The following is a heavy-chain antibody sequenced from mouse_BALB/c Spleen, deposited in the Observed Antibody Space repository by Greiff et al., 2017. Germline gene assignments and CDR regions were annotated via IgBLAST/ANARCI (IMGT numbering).Heavy chain of an antibody. V-gene: IGHV1S29*02. CDR3: ARLDDRVGLLRTYAMDY. CDR1: GYTFTDYN. CDR2: IYPYNGGT. D-gene: IGHD1-1*01. Sequence: EVKLVESGPELVKPGASVKISCKASGYTFTDYNMHWVKQSHGKSLEWIGYIYPYNGGTGYNQKFKSKATLTVDNSSSTAYMELRSLTSEDSAVYYCARLDDRVGLLRTYAMDYWGQGTSVTVSS. J-gene: IGHJ4*01.